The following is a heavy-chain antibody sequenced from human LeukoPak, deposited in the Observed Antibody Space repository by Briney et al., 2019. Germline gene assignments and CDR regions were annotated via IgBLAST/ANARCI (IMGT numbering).Heavy chain of an antibody. J-gene: IGHJ4*02. CDR3: AKADCSGGSCLFDY. CDR2: ISWDGGST. D-gene: IGHD2-15*01. V-gene: IGHV3-43D*03. Sequence: GGSLRLSCAASGFTFDDYAMHWVRQAPGKGLEWVSLISWDGGSTYYADFVKGRVTISRDNSKTSLYLQMNSLRAEDTALYYCAKADCSGGSCLFDYWGQGTLVTVSS. CDR1: GFTFDDYA.